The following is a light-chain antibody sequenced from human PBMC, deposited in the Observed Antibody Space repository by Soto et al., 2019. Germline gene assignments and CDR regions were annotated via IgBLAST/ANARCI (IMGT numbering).Light chain of an antibody. CDR2: DVT. V-gene: IGLV2-11*01. J-gene: IGLJ1*01. CDR1: SSDVGGYNY. Sequence: QSALTQPRSVSGSPGQSVSIFCTGTSSDVGGYNYVSWYQQHPGKAPKVMIYDVTKRPPGVPDRFSGSKSGTTASLTISGLQSEDEADYYCSSYAGRYTYVFGTGTKV. CDR3: SSYAGRYTYV.